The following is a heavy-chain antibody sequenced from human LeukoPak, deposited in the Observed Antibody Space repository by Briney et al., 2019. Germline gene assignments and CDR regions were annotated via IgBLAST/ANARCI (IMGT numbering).Heavy chain of an antibody. D-gene: IGHD1-26*01. J-gene: IGHJ4*02. CDR2: ISSSGETI. V-gene: IGHV3-11*01. Sequence: SGGSLRLSCAASGFTFSDYYMSWIRRAPGKGLEWISYISSSGETIDYADSVKGRRTISRDNAKNSLYLQMNSLRAEDTAVYYCAREMMGVTFDSWGQGTPVTVYS. CDR3: AREMMGVTFDS. CDR1: GFTFSDYY.